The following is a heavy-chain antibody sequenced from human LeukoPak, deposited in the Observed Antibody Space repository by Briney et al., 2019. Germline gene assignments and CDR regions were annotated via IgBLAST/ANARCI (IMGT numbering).Heavy chain of an antibody. D-gene: IGHD2-21*01. CDR3: ARCDFDPFDY. CDR2: INHSGST. Sequence: SETLSLTCAVYGGSFRGYYWSWIRQPPGKGLEWIGEINHSGSTNYNPSLKSRVTISVDTSKNQFSLKLSSVTAADTAVYYCARCDFDPFDYWGQGTLVTVSS. CDR1: GGSFRGYY. J-gene: IGHJ4*02. V-gene: IGHV4-34*01.